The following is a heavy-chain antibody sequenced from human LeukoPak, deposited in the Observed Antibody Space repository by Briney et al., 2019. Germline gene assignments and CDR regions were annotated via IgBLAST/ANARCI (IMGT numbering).Heavy chain of an antibody. CDR1: GSTFTSFW. D-gene: IGHD3-3*02. Sequence: GGFLRLSCAASGSTFTSFWMSWVRLAPGKGLEWVANIKQDGSEKNYVDSVKGRFTISRDNAKNSMSLQMNSLRAEDTAVYYCTREGILAGVDYWGQGILVTVSS. CDR3: TREGILAGVDY. J-gene: IGHJ4*02. V-gene: IGHV3-7*01. CDR2: IKQDGSEK.